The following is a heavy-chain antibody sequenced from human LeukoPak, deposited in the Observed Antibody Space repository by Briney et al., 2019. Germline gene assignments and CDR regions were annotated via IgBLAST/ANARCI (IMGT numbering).Heavy chain of an antibody. CDR2: INHDGSDK. J-gene: IGHJ4*02. Sequence: GGSLRLSCAASGFNFSSFWMNWVRQVPGKGLEWVANINHDGSDKYYVDSVKGRFTISRDNAKNSLYLEVHSLRAEDTAIYYCARNTYYDFWSRHYGLDFWGQGTLVTVSS. D-gene: IGHD3-3*01. V-gene: IGHV3-7*01. CDR3: ARNTYYDFWSRHYGLDF. CDR1: GFNFSSFW.